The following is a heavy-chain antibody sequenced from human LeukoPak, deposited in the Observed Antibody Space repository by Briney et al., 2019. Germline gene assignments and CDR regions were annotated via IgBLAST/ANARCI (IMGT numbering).Heavy chain of an antibody. CDR2: IYSGGST. V-gene: IGHV3-53*01. D-gene: IGHD3-10*01. CDR3: ARDPDGSGSPGE. J-gene: IGHJ4*02. CDR1: GFTVSNNY. Sequence: GGSLRLSCAASGFTVSNNYMSWVRQAPGKGLEWVSVIYSGGSTYYADSVKGRFTISRDNSKNTLYLQMNSLRAEDTAVYYCARDPDGSGSPGEWGQGTLVTVSS.